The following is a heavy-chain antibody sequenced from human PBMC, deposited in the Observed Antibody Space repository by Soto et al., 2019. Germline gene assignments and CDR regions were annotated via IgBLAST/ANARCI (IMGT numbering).Heavy chain of an antibody. V-gene: IGHV4-59*12. CDR3: ASAAVAIWLNWLDP. CDR1: GGSISSYY. D-gene: IGHD3-10*01. CDR2: IYYTGGT. J-gene: IGHJ5*02. Sequence: SETLSLTCTVSGGSISSYYWSWIRQPPGKGLEWIGYIYYTGGTNYNPSLKSRVTISVDTSKNQFSLKLSSVTAADTAVYYCASAAVAIWLNWLDPWGQGTLVTVSS.